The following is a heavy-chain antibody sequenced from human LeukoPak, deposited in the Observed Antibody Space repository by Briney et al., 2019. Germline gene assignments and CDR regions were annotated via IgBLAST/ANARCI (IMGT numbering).Heavy chain of an antibody. CDR2: IYSGGST. Sequence: GGSLRLSCAASGFTVSSNYMSWVRQAPGKGLEWVSVIYSGGSTYYADSVKGRFTISRDSSKNTLYLQMNSLRAEDTAVYYCARDLLYYDFWSGYSYFDYWGQGTLVTVSS. CDR1: GFTVSSNY. CDR3: ARDLLYYDFWSGYSYFDY. V-gene: IGHV3-66*01. J-gene: IGHJ4*02. D-gene: IGHD3-3*01.